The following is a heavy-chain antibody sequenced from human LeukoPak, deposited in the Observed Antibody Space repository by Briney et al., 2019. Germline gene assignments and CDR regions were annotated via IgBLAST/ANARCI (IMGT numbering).Heavy chain of an antibody. CDR1: GYSISSGYY. D-gene: IGHD2-15*01. Sequence: SETLSLTCTVSGYSISSGYYWGWIRQSPGKGLEWIGSLYHSGSTYYNPSLKSRVTISVDTSKNQLSLKLSSVTAADTAVYYCARGVGRRSPFDYWGQGTLVTVSS. CDR3: ARGVGRRSPFDY. V-gene: IGHV4-38-2*02. J-gene: IGHJ4*02. CDR2: LYHSGST.